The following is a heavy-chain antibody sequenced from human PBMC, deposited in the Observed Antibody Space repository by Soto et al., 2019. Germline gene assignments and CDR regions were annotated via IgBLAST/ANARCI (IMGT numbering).Heavy chain of an antibody. CDR2: IYPDDSRT. D-gene: IGHD2-21*01. V-gene: IGHV5-51*01. Sequence: AGESLKISCKGSGYSFTSYYIGWVRQMPGKGLEWMGIIYPDDSRTRYSPSFEDQVTISADQSINTAYLQWSSLKASDTAIYYCATIFHSPRGHHYYYGVDVWGQGTAVTVSS. CDR3: ATIFHSPRGHHYYYGVDV. J-gene: IGHJ6*02. CDR1: GYSFTSYY.